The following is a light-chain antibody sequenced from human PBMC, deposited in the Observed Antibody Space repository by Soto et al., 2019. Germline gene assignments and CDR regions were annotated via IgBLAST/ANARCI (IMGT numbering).Light chain of an antibody. J-gene: IGLJ1*01. CDR3: CSYVGSSTFYV. Sequence: QSVLTQPASVSGSPGQSITISCTGTSSDVGSYNLVSWYQQHPGKAPKLMIYEVSKRPSGVSNRFSGSKSGNTASLTISGLQAEVEADYYCCSYVGSSTFYVFGTGTKVTVL. CDR1: SSDVGSYNL. V-gene: IGLV2-23*02. CDR2: EVS.